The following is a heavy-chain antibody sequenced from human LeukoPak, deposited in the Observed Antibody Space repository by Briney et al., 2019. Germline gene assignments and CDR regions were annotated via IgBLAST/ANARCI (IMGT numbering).Heavy chain of an antibody. Sequence: GGSLRLSCAASGFTFNNFGMSWVRQAPGKGLEWVASISISGTYIDYADSVKGRFTISRDNAKNSVYLQMNSLRVDDTAVYYCARERFHGSGAPKFDYWGQGTLVTVSS. D-gene: IGHD3-10*01. CDR3: ARERFHGSGAPKFDY. CDR2: ISISGTYI. V-gene: IGHV3-21*06. CDR1: GFTFNNFG. J-gene: IGHJ4*02.